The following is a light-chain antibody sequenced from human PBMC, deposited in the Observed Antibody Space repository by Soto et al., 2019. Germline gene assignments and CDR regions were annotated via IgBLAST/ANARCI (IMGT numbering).Light chain of an antibody. CDR1: QSVISTD. CDR2: AAS. J-gene: IGKJ4*01. V-gene: IGKV3-20*01. Sequence: IVLTQSPGTLSLSPGARATLSCRASQSVISTDLAWYQQKPGQAPRLLVYAASSRASGIPDRFSGSGSGTDFTLTISRLEPEDFAVYYCQQYGTSPPDFGGGTRVEI. CDR3: QQYGTSPPD.